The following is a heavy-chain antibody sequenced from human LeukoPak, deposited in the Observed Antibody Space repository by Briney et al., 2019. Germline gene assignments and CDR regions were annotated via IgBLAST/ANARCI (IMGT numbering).Heavy chain of an antibody. CDR2: INHSGST. Sequence: SETLSLTCAVYGGSFSGYYWSWIRQSPGKGLEWIGEINHSGSTNYNPSLKSRVTILVDTSKDQFSLKLSSVTAADTAVYYCARRTNSSGYYHFDYWGQGTLVTVSS. V-gene: IGHV4-34*01. CDR3: ARRTNSSGYYHFDY. D-gene: IGHD3-22*01. CDR1: GGSFSGYY. J-gene: IGHJ4*02.